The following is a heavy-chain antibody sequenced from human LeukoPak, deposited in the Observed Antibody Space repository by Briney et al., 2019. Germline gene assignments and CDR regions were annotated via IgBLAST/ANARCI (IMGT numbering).Heavy chain of an antibody. CDR3: ARRQGYYDILTGTKFDY. V-gene: IGHV4-34*01. J-gene: IGHJ4*02. D-gene: IGHD3-9*01. Sequence: SETLSLTCAVYGGSFSGYYWSWIRQPPGKGLEWIGEINHSGSTNYNPSLKSRVTISVDTSKNQFSLKLSSVTAADTAVYYCARRQGYYDILTGTKFDYWGQRTLVTVSS. CDR2: INHSGST. CDR1: GGSFSGYY.